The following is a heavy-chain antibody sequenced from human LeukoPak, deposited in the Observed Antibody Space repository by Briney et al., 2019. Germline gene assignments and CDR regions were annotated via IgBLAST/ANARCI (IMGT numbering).Heavy chain of an antibody. CDR1: GGSISSGDYY. D-gene: IGHD6-19*01. Sequence: KPSQTLSLTCTVSGGSISSGDYYWSWIRQPPGKGLEWIGYIYYSGSTYYNPSLKSRVTISVDTSKNQFSLKLSSVTAADTAVYYCARDLAVAGTDYYYYGMDVWGKGTTVTVSS. CDR3: ARDLAVAGTDYYYYGMDV. CDR2: IYYSGST. V-gene: IGHV4-30-4*01. J-gene: IGHJ6*04.